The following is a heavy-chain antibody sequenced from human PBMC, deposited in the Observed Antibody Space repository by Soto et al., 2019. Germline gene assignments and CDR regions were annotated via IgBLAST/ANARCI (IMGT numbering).Heavy chain of an antibody. CDR2: ISSSSSTI. CDR1: GFTFSSYS. J-gene: IGHJ4*02. V-gene: IGHV3-48*02. Sequence: EVQLVESGGGLVQPGGSLRLSCAASGFTFSSYSMNWVRQAPGKGLEWVSYISSSSSTIYYADSVKGRLTISRDNAKNSLYLQMNSLTDEDTAVYYCARDRGSLSRFYFDYWGQGTLVTVSS. D-gene: IGHD3-10*01. CDR3: ARDRGSLSRFYFDY.